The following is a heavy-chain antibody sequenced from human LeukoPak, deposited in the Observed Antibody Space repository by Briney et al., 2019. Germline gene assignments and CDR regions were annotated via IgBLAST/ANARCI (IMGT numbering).Heavy chain of an antibody. D-gene: IGHD4-17*01. J-gene: IGHJ4*02. V-gene: IGHV4-61*01. Sequence: SETLSLTCTVSGYSISSGYYWSWIRQPPGKGLEWIGYIYYSGSTNYNPSLKSRVTISVDTSKNQFSLKLSSVTAADTAVYYCARADDYGDYNHYFDYWGQGTLVTVSS. CDR3: ARADDYGDYNHYFDY. CDR2: IYYSGST. CDR1: GYSISSGYY.